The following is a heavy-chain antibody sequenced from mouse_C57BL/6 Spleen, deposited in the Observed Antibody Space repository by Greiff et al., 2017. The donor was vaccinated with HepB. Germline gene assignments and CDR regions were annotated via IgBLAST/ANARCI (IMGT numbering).Heavy chain of an antibody. CDR2: IYPGDGDT. J-gene: IGHJ4*01. Sequence: QVQLQQSGAELVKPGASVKISCKASGYAFSSYWMNWVKQRPGKGLEWIGQIYPGDGDTNYNGKFKGRATLTADKSSSTAYMQLSSLTSEDSAVYFCARLYYDYDENAMDYWGQGTSVTVSS. V-gene: IGHV1-80*01. D-gene: IGHD2-4*01. CDR1: GYAFSSYW. CDR3: ARLYYDYDENAMDY.